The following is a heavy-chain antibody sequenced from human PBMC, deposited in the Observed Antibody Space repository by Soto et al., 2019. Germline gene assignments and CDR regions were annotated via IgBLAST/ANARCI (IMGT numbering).Heavy chain of an antibody. CDR3: ARDRSADRFVQYFQH. CDR1: GFIFTSYS. Sequence: PGGSLRLSCAASGFIFTSYSMVWVRLAPGKGLEWVSSISSGSDFIYYADSVKGRFTISRDNAQNSLYLQMNSLTSEDTAVYYCARDRSADRFVQYFQHWGPGTLVTVSS. V-gene: IGHV3-21*01. D-gene: IGHD6-19*01. CDR2: ISSGSDFI. J-gene: IGHJ1*01.